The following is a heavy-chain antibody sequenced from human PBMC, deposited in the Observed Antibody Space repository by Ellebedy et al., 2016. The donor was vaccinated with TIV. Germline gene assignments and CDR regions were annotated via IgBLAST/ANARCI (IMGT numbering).Heavy chain of an antibody. D-gene: IGHD3-22*01. CDR1: GFTFSDFA. CDR3: SRDRPYYDSSGYRPFDY. CDR2: IRSKAYGGTT. J-gene: IGHJ4*02. V-gene: IGHV3-49*03. Sequence: GGSLRLSCTASGFTFSDFAMSWFRQAPGKGLEWVGFIRSKAYGGTTEYAASVQGRFTISRDDSKSIAYLQMNSLKTEDTAVYYCSRDRPYYDSSGYRPFDYWGQGTLVTVSS.